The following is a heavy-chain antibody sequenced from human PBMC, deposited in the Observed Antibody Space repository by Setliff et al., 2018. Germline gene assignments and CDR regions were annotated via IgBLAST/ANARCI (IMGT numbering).Heavy chain of an antibody. Sequence: LSLTCTVSGGSISSGDYYWSWIRQPPGKGLEWIGYIYSSGSANYNPSLKSRVTMSIDASKNQFSLKLNSVTAADMAVYYCAREQWLDPPGYYYMDVWGKGTTVTVSS. D-gene: IGHD6-19*01. CDR2: IYSSGSA. V-gene: IGHV4-61*08. CDR1: GGSISSGDYY. J-gene: IGHJ6*03. CDR3: AREQWLDPPGYYYMDV.